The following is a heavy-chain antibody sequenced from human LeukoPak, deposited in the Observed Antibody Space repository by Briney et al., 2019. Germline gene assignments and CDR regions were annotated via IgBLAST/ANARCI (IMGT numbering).Heavy chain of an antibody. CDR3: ARERQLERLTFGKEVSAFDY. D-gene: IGHD1-1*01. Sequence: GGSLRLSCAASGITFNTYTMNWVRQAPGKGLEWVSSISSSSSYIYYAASVKGRFTISRDNAKNSLYLQMNRLRAEDTAVYYCARERQLERLTFGKEVSAFDYWGQGTLVTVSS. CDR2: ISSSSSYI. V-gene: IGHV3-21*01. CDR1: GITFNTYT. J-gene: IGHJ4*02.